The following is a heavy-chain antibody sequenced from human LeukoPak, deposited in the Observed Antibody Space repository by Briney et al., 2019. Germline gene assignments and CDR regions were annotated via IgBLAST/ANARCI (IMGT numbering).Heavy chain of an antibody. V-gene: IGHV3-49*04. CDR3: TRGSGRFEY. J-gene: IGHJ4*02. D-gene: IGHD1-26*01. CDR2: IRAKAYGGTA. CDR1: GFNFGDFP. Sequence: GGSLRLSCSTSGFNFGDFPMAWVRQAPGKGLEWVGYIRAKAYGGTAEYGPSVKGRFFVSRDDAKGIAYLQMNSLKSEDTAVYYCTRGSGRFEYWGQGTLVAVS.